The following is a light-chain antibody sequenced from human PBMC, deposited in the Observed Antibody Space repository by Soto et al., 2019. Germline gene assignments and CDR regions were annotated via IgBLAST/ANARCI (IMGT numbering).Light chain of an antibody. J-gene: IGKJ5*01. CDR1: QSISSW. V-gene: IGKV1-5*03. Sequence: DIQMTQSPSTLSASVGDRVTITCRASQSISSWLAWYQQKPGKAPKVLISKGSSLESGVPSRFSGSGSGREFTLTISSLQPDDFATYYCQQYLNYPITFGQGTRLEI. CDR3: QQYLNYPIT. CDR2: KGS.